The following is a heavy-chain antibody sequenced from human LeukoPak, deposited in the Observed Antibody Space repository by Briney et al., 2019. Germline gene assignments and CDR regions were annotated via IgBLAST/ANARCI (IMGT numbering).Heavy chain of an antibody. CDR2: IYYSGST. CDR1: GGSISSYY. V-gene: IGHV4-59*08. Sequence: PSETLSLTCTVSGGSISSYYWSWIRQPPGKGLEWIGYIYYSGSTNYNPSLKSRVTISVDTSKNQFPLKLSSVTAADTAVYYCATAPGVDFWSGYPFDYWGQGTLVTVSS. J-gene: IGHJ4*02. D-gene: IGHD3-3*01. CDR3: ATAPGVDFWSGYPFDY.